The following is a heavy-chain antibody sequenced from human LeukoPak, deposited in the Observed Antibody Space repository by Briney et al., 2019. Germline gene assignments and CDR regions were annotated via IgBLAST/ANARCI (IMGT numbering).Heavy chain of an antibody. CDR1: GGSFSGYY. Sequence: SETLSLTCAVYGGSFSGYYWSWIRQPPVKGLEWIGEINHSGSTNYNPSLKSRVTISVDTSKNQFSLKLSSVTAADTAVYYCARGRGIYSNRWGQGTLVTVSS. CDR3: ARGRGIYSNR. CDR2: INHSGST. D-gene: IGHD4-11*01. J-gene: IGHJ5*02. V-gene: IGHV4-34*01.